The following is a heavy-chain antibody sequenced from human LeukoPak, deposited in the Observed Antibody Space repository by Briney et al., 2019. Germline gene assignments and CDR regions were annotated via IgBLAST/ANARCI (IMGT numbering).Heavy chain of an antibody. CDR1: GYTFTGYY. V-gene: IGHV1-2*02. Sequence: ASVKVSCKASGYTFTGYYIHWVRQAPGQGLEWMGWINPNSGGTNYAQKFQGRVTMTRDTSISTAYMELNRLYYADTAVYYCARVVPLGVDAFEIWGQGTMVTVSS. CDR3: ARVVPLGVDAFEI. D-gene: IGHD3-16*01. CDR2: INPNSGGT. J-gene: IGHJ3*02.